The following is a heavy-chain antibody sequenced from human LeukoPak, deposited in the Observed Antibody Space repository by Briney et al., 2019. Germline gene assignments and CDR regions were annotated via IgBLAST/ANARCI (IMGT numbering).Heavy chain of an antibody. D-gene: IGHD1-7*01. CDR1: GFTVTNNY. Sequence: PGGSLRLSCAASGFTVTNNYMTWVRQAPGKGLEWVSVIYSGGNTYYADSVKGRFTISRDNSKNTLYLQMNSLRAEDTAVYYCAKGGGGTRSPFDYWGQGTLVTVSS. V-gene: IGHV3-53*01. J-gene: IGHJ4*02. CDR2: IYSGGNT. CDR3: AKGGGGTRSPFDY.